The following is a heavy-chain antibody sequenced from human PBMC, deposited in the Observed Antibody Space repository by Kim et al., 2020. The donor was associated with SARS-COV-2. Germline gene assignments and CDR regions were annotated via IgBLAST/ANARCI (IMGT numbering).Heavy chain of an antibody. D-gene: IGHD6-13*01. V-gene: IGHV3-11*04. CDR3: ARDMHSSSWYQGAFDI. CDR1: GFTFSDYF. J-gene: IGHJ3*02. Sequence: GGSLRLSCAASGFTFSDYFMSWIRQAPGKGLEWVSYISSSGTTIYYADSVKGRFTVSRDHAKNSLYLQMNSLRAEDTAVYFCARDMHSSSWYQGAFDIWGQGTMVTVSS. CDR2: ISSSGTTI.